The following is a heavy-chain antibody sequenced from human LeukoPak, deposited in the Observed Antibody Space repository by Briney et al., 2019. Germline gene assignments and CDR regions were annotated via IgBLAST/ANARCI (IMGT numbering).Heavy chain of an antibody. CDR3: AKESLGSGSQYGSYHDY. Sequence: SETLSLTCTVSGGSISSYYWSWIRQPAGKGLEWIGRIYTSGSTNYNPSLKSRVTMSVDTPKNQFSLKLSSVTAADTAVYYCAKESLGSGSQYGSYHDYWGQGTLVTVSS. CDR1: GGSISSYY. CDR2: IYTSGST. J-gene: IGHJ4*02. D-gene: IGHD1-26*01. V-gene: IGHV4-4*07.